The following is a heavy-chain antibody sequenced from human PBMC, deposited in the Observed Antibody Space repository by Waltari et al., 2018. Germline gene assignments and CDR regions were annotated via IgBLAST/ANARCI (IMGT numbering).Heavy chain of an antibody. J-gene: IGHJ4*02. CDR2: LSSSSSYI. D-gene: IGHD1-26*01. V-gene: IGHV3-21*01. CDR3: ARGGGSRDYDY. Sequence: EVQLVESGGGLVKPGGSLRLSCAASGFTFSSYSMNWVRQAPGKGVEGVQSLSSSSSYIYYADSVKGRFTISRDNAKNSLYLQMNSLRAEDTAVYYCARGGGSRDYDYWGQGTLVTVSS. CDR1: GFTFSSYS.